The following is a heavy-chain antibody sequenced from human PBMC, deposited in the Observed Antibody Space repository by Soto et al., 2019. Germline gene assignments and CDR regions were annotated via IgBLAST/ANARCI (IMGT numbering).Heavy chain of an antibody. CDR1: GFTFSSYA. CDR2: ISGSGGST. CDR3: ARGKWYSSGWSYYFDY. V-gene: IGHV3-23*01. J-gene: IGHJ4*02. D-gene: IGHD6-19*01. Sequence: PGGSLRLSCAASGFTFSSYAMSWVRQAPGKGLEWVSAISGSGGSTYYADSVKGRFTISRDNSKNTLYLQMNSLRAEDTAMYHCARGKWYSSGWSYYFDYWGQGTLVTVSS.